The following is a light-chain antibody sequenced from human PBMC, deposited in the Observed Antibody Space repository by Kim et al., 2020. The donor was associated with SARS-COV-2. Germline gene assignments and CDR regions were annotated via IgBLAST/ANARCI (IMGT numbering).Light chain of an antibody. CDR1: NIGNKN. J-gene: IGLJ2*01. CDR3: QVWDSSTDHVI. Sequence: SYELTQPPSVSVAPGKTARITCGGNNIGNKNVHWYQQKPGQAPLVVIFYDIDRPSRIPERFSGSNSGNTATLTISRVEAGDEADYYCQVWDSSTDHVIFGGGTQLTVL. CDR2: YDI. V-gene: IGLV3-21*04.